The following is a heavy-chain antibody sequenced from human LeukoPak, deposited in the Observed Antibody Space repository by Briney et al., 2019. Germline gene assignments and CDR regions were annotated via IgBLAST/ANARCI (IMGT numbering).Heavy chain of an antibody. Sequence: PGESLRLACAASGFTFSDYYMSWIRQAPGKGLEWVSYISSSGGYRNYADSVKGRFTISRDNSKNTLYLQMNSLRAEDTAVYYCARGPEIFGADYWGQGTLVTVSS. CDR3: ARGPEIFGADY. V-gene: IGHV3-11*06. J-gene: IGHJ4*02. CDR2: ISSSGGYR. D-gene: IGHD3-3*01. CDR1: GFTFSDYY.